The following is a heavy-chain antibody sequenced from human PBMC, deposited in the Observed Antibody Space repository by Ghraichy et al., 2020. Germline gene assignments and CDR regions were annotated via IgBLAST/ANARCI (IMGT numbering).Heavy chain of an antibody. Sequence: GSLNISCAASGFTFSSYGMHWVRQAPGKGLEWVAVISYDGSNKYYADSVKGRFTISRDNSKNTLYLQMNSLRAEDTAVYYCAKEGIAAAGTIDYWGQGTLVTVSS. CDR3: AKEGIAAAGTIDY. D-gene: IGHD6-13*01. CDR2: ISYDGSNK. V-gene: IGHV3-30*18. J-gene: IGHJ4*02. CDR1: GFTFSSYG.